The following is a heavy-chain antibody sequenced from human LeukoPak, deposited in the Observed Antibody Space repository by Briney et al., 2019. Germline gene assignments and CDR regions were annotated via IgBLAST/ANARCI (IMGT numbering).Heavy chain of an antibody. CDR1: GGSFSGYY. CDR2: INHSGST. J-gene: IGHJ6*03. Sequence: SETLSLTCAVYGGSFSGYYWSWIRQPPGKGLEWIGEINHSGSTNYNPSLKSRVTISVDTSKNQFSLKLSSVTAADTAGYYCARAYYDFWSGYLHHYYYYYMDVWGKGTTVTVSS. CDR3: ARAYYDFWSGYLHHYYYYYMDV. V-gene: IGHV4-34*01. D-gene: IGHD3-3*01.